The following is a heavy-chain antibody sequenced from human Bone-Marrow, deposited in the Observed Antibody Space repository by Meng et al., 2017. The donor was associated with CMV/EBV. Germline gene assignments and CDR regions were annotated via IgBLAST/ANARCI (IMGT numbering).Heavy chain of an antibody. Sequence: ETLSLTCAASGFTFSSYAMSWVRQAPGKGLEWVSVIYRGGSSTYYADSVKGRFTISRDNSKNTLYLQMNSLRAEDTAVYYCAKDMSKDDYYYGMDVWGQGTTVTVSS. CDR3: AKDMSKDDYYYGMDV. V-gene: IGHV3-23*03. J-gene: IGHJ6*02. CDR1: GFTFSSYA. D-gene: IGHD3-16*01. CDR2: IYRGGSST.